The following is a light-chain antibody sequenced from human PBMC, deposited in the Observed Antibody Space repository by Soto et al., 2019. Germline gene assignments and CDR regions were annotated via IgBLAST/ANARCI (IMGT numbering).Light chain of an antibody. CDR2: SNN. V-gene: IGLV1-44*01. CDR3: ATWDDSLKGLV. Sequence: QSVLTQPPSASGTPGQTVTISCSGSTSNIGSNTVNWYQQLPGTAPKLLIFSNNQRPSGVPDRFSGSKSGTSASLAISGLQSEDEAAYYCATWDDSLKGLVFGTGTKLTVL. CDR1: TSNIGSNT. J-gene: IGLJ1*01.